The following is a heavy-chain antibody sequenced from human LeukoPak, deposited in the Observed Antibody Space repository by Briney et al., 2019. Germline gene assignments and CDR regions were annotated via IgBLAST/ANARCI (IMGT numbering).Heavy chain of an antibody. Sequence: PGGSLRLSCAASGFTFSSYAMHWVRQAPGKGLEWVAVISYDGSNKYYADSVKGRFTISRDNAKNSLYLQMNSLRAEDTALYYCAKDGIYGSGSYNFDYWGQGTLVTVSS. CDR2: ISYDGSNK. CDR3: AKDGIYGSGSYNFDY. J-gene: IGHJ4*02. D-gene: IGHD3-10*01. V-gene: IGHV3-30-3*01. CDR1: GFTFSSYA.